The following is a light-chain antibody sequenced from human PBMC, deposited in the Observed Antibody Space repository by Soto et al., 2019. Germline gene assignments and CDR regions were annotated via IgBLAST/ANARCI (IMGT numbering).Light chain of an antibody. CDR2: GAS. J-gene: IGKJ1*01. CDR1: QSVSSSY. V-gene: IGKV3-20*01. Sequence: EIVLTQSPGTLSLSPGERATLSCRASQSVSSSYLAWYQQKPGQAPRLLIYGASSRATGIPDRVSGSGSAPAFTLTISRPEPEAVAVAPAWSRACTFGQGPNVDIK. CDR3: WSRACT.